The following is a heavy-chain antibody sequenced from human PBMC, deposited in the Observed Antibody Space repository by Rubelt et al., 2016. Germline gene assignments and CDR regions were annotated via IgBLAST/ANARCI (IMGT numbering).Heavy chain of an antibody. CDR1: GFTVSSSY. CDR3: AKPAIAVAGTDY. D-gene: IGHD6-19*01. CDR2: FYSGGST. J-gene: IGHJ4*02. Sequence: EVQLVESGGGLVQPGGSLRLSCAASGFTVSSSYMSWVRQAPGKGLEWVSVFYSGGSTYYADSVKGRFTIPRDNSKNTLYLQMNSRRADDTAVYYCAKPAIAVAGTDYWGQGTLVTVSS. V-gene: IGHV3-66*01.